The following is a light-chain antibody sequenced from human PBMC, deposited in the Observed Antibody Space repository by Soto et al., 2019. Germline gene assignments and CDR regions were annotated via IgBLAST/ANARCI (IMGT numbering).Light chain of an antibody. V-gene: IGKV1-27*01. J-gene: IGKJ4*02. Sequence: DVQMTQSPSSLSAFVGDRVTITCRASQGIATYLAWFQQKPGKVPKLLIYATSTLQSGVPSRFSGSGSGTAFTLTVTSRQPDDVLTYYCQKYHSAPLTFGGGTKVEIK. CDR1: QGIATY. CDR2: ATS. CDR3: QKYHSAPLT.